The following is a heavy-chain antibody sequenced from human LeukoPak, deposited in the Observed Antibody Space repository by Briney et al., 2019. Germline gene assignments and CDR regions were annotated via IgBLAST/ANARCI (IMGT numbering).Heavy chain of an antibody. J-gene: IGHJ4*02. D-gene: IGHD2-2*01. Sequence: PGGSLRLSCAASGFTFDDYAMHWVRQAPGKGLEWVSGISWNSGSIGYADSVKGRFTISRDNAKNSLYLQMNSLRAEDTAVYYCARKGAPADIWGQGTLVTVSS. V-gene: IGHV3-9*01. CDR1: GFTFDDYA. CDR2: ISWNSGSI. CDR3: ARKGAPADI.